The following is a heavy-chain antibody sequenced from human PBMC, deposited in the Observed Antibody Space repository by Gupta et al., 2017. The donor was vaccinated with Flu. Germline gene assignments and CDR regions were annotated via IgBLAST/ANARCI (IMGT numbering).Heavy chain of an antibody. Sequence: TFSTYSMTWVRQAPGKGLEWFSYISYTSTIYYADSVKGRFTISRDNAKDSLYLQMNNLRAEDTAVYYCARVEARRLNFFDSWGQGTLVTVSS. CDR2: ISYTSTI. J-gene: IGHJ4*02. CDR1: TFSTYS. D-gene: IGHD6-6*01. V-gene: IGHV3-48*01. CDR3: ARVEARRLNFFDS.